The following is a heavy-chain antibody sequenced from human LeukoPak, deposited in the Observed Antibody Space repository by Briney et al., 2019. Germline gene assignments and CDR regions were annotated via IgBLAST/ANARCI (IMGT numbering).Heavy chain of an antibody. D-gene: IGHD6-19*01. CDR1: GYIFTTYW. J-gene: IGHJ3*02. CDR3: ARSRVAGSLGAFDI. CDR2: IYPGDSDT. Sequence: GESLKISCKGSGYIFTTYWIGWERQMPGKGLEWMGIIYPGDSDTRYRPSFQGQVTILADKSISTAYLQWSSLKASDIAMYYCARSRVAGSLGAFDIWGQGTRVTVSS. V-gene: IGHV5-51*01.